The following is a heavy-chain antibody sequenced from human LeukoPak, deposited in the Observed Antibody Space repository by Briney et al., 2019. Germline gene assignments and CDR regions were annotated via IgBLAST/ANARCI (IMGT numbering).Heavy chain of an antibody. CDR3: TTAGQYFDPYDPFDY. D-gene: IGHD3-9*01. CDR2: IKSKTDGGTT. Sequence: PGGSLRLSCAASGFTFSNYAMSWVRQAPGKGLEWVGRIKSKTDGGTTDYAAPVKGRFTISRDDSKNTLYLQMNSLKTEDTAVYYCTTAGQYFDPYDPFDYWGQGTLVTVSS. J-gene: IGHJ4*02. V-gene: IGHV3-15*01. CDR1: GFTFSNYA.